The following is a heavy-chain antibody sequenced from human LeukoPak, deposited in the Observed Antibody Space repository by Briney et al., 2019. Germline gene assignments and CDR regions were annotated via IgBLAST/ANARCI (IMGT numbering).Heavy chain of an antibody. D-gene: IGHD3-10*01. CDR2: ISSSGSTI. CDR3: ARGSNFLWFGESHDAFDI. CDR1: GCTFSSYE. Sequence: GGSLTLSCAASGCTFSSYEMNWVRQAPGKGLEWVSYISSSGSTIFYADSVKGRFTISRDNAKNSLYLQMNSLRAEDTAVYYCARGSNFLWFGESHDAFDIWGQGTMVTVSS. V-gene: IGHV3-48*03. J-gene: IGHJ3*02.